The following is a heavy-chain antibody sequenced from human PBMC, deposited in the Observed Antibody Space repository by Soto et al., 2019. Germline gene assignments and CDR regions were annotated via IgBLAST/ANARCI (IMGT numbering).Heavy chain of an antibody. D-gene: IGHD2-21*02. CDR1: GGSISSYY. CDR3: ARSTLMGDRVHFDY. J-gene: IGHJ4*02. V-gene: IGHV4-4*07. Sequence: NPSETLSLTCTVSGGSISSYYWSWIRQPAGKGLEWIGRIYTSGSTNYNPSLKSRVTMSVDTSKNQFSLKLSSVTAADTAVYYCARSTLMGDRVHFDYWGQGTLVTVSS. CDR2: IYTSGST.